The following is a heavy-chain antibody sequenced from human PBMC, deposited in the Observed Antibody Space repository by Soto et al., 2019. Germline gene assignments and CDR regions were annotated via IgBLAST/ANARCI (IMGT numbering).Heavy chain of an antibody. J-gene: IGHJ2*01. V-gene: IGHV4-59*01. CDR1: GDSISPFF. Sequence: QVQLQESGPGLVKPSETLSLTCTVSGDSISPFFWSWIRQPPGKGLEWIGSIYYNGKTNYNPSLKSRVAISVDTSKNQFSLKLSSVTAADTAVYYCARGLYYYDGSGRPPPPDYWYCALWGRGTLVTVSS. D-gene: IGHD3-22*01. CDR3: ARGLYYYDGSGRPPPPDYWYCAL. CDR2: IYYNGKT.